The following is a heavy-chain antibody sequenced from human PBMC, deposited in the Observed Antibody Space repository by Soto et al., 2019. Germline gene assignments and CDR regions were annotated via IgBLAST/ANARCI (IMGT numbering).Heavy chain of an antibody. CDR1: GFTFDDFA. D-gene: IGHD6-13*01. V-gene: IGHV3-9*01. CDR3: VKDIGAAGAYWDFGL. CDR2: INWNSGDI. J-gene: IGHJ2*01. Sequence: EMQLVESGGGLVQPGRSLRLSCAASGFTFDDFAMHWVRQAPGKGLEWVSGINWNSGDIDYADSVRGRFTISRDNAKNALYLEMNSLRVDDAGLYYCVKDIGAAGAYWDFGLWGRGTLVTVSS.